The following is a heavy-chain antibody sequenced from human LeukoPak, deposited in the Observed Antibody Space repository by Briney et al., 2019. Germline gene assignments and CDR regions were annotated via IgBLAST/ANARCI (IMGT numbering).Heavy chain of an antibody. D-gene: IGHD2-2*01. CDR2: IFFTGNT. CDR3: ARDALGYCSSTSCPIDY. Sequence: SETLSLTCTVSGGSISSYYWSWIRQPPGEALQWIGYIFFTGNTNYNPSLRSRVTISIDTSKNQFSLQLSSVTAADTAVYYCARDALGYCSSTSCPIDYWGQGTLVTVSS. J-gene: IGHJ4*02. V-gene: IGHV4-59*12. CDR1: GGSISSYY.